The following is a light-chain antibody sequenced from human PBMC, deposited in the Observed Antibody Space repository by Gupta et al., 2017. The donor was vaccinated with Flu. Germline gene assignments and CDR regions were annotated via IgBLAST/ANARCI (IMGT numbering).Light chain of an antibody. Sequence: GSYSDVGAYNYVSWYQQHPGKGPKLIIFEVNNRPSGVSTRFSGPKSGNTASLTISGLQAEDDAHYYCSTYTGSSTLFGGGTQLTVL. CDR2: EVN. J-gene: IGLJ2*01. CDR3: STYTGSSTL. CDR1: YSDVGAYNY. V-gene: IGLV2-14*01.